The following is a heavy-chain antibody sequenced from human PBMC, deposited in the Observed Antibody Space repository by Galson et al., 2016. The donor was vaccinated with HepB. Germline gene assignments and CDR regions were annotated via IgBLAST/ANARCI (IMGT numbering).Heavy chain of an antibody. CDR2: IYSSGAT. J-gene: IGHJ4*02. Sequence: SLRLSYAAAGFSVTSSYMSWVRQAPGKGLEWVSVIYSSGATYYAESVEGRFIISRHNSRNTVDLQMSSLRAEDTAFYYCARGLVGSTTAFDSWGQGTLVAVSS. D-gene: IGHD2/OR15-2a*01. CDR1: GFSVTSSY. V-gene: IGHV3-53*04. CDR3: ARGLVGSTTAFDS.